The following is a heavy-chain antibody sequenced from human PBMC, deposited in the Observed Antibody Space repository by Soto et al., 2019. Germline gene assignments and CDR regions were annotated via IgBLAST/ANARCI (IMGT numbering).Heavy chain of an antibody. D-gene: IGHD3-10*02. CDR3: AKDPNTDYVGAFEF. CDR2: ILGSGHTT. V-gene: IGHV3-23*01. CDR1: GFTFTNYA. Sequence: SLRLSCAASGFTFTNYAMSWVRQAPGKGPEWFSGILGSGHTTFYADSVKGRFIVSRDNSKNTLSLQMNSLRAEDTAVYYCAKDPNTDYVGAFEFWGHGTMVTVSS. J-gene: IGHJ3*01.